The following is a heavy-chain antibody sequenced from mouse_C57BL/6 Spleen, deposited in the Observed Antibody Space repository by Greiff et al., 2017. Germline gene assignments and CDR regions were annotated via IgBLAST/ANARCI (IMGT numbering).Heavy chain of an antibody. Sequence: VQLQQPGAELVKPGASVKMSCKASGYTFTSYWITWVKQRPGQGLEWIGDIYPGSGSTNYNEKFKSKATLTVDTSSSTAYMQLSSLTSEDSAVYYCARKYYGSSSAWFAYWGQGTLVTVSA. CDR1: GYTFTSYW. J-gene: IGHJ3*01. CDR3: ARKYYGSSSAWFAY. D-gene: IGHD1-1*01. CDR2: IYPGSGST. V-gene: IGHV1-55*01.